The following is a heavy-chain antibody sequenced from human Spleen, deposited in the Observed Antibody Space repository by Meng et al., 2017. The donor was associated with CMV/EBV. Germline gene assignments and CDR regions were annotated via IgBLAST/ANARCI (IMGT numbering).Heavy chain of an antibody. D-gene: IGHD7-27*01. J-gene: IGHJ5*02. CDR1: SRCSGYH. Sequence: SRCSGYHWGWIRQPPGKGLEWIGSICYSGSTYYNPSLKSRVTISVDTFKNQFSLKLSSVTAADTAVYYCARDWAGDVTRGDDWFDPWGQGTLVTVSS. CDR2: ICYSGST. CDR3: ARDWAGDVTRGDDWFDP. V-gene: IGHV4-39*07.